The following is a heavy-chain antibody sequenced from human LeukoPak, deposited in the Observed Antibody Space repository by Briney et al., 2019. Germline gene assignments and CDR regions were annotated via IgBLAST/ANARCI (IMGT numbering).Heavy chain of an antibody. Sequence: PGGSLRLSCAASGFTFSDYYMSWIRQAPGKGLEWISYAGSSGSPMSYADSVKGRFTISKDNAKNSLYLQMNSLRAEDTAMYYCARTGFDLWSGYYGARYFFDYWGQGTLVTVSS. CDR2: AGSSGSPM. CDR3: ARTGFDLWSGYYGARYFFDY. CDR1: GFTFSDYY. D-gene: IGHD3-3*01. J-gene: IGHJ4*02. V-gene: IGHV3-11*01.